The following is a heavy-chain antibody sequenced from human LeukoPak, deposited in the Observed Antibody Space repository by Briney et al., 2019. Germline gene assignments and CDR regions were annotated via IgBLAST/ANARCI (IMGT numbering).Heavy chain of an antibody. CDR1: GYTFTGYY. J-gene: IGHJ4*02. V-gene: IGHV1-2*02. Sequence: ASVKVSCKASGYTFTGYYIHWARQAPGQGLEWMGWINPNSGGTNYAHKFQGRVAMTSDTSITTAYMELSSLRSDDTAVYYCAGRAYCGGDCYTQPSFDYWGQGTLVTVSS. CDR3: AGRAYCGGDCYTQPSFDY. CDR2: INPNSGGT. D-gene: IGHD2-21*02.